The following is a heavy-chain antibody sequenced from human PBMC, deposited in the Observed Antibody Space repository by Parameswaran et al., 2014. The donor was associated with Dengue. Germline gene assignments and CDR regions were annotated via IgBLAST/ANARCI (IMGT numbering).Heavy chain of an antibody. D-gene: IGHD3-10*01. V-gene: IGHV1-18*01. CDR3: ARDLTVEYYYGSGSYYSYGMDV. Sequence: ASVKVSCKASGYTFTSYGISWVRQAPGQGLEWMGWVSAYNGNTNYAQKLQGRVTMTTDTSTSTAYMELRSLRSDDTAVYYCARDLTVEYYYGSGSYYSYGMDVWGQGTTVTVSS. CDR1: GYTFTSYG. CDR2: VSAYNGNT. J-gene: IGHJ6*02.